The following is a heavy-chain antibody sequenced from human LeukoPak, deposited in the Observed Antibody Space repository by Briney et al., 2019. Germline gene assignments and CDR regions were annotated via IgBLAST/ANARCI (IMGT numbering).Heavy chain of an antibody. CDR1: AYTFTSYG. J-gene: IGHJ3*02. CDR3: ARPDYRGNRWAFDI. D-gene: IGHD4-23*01. Sequence: ASVKVSCKASAYTFTSYGISWVRQAPGQGLEWMGWISAYIGDTKYAQNLQGRVTMTTDTSTSTAYMELRSLRSDDTAVYYCARPDYRGNRWAFDIWGQGTMVTVSS. V-gene: IGHV1-18*01. CDR2: ISAYIGDT.